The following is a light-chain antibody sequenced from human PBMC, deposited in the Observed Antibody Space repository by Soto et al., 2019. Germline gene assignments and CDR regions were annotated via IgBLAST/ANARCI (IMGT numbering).Light chain of an antibody. J-gene: IGKJ1*01. CDR3: QQYNNWPRT. Sequence: EIVMTQSPATLSVSPEERATLSCTASQSVSSDLAWYHQKPGQAPRLLIYGASTRATGIPARFSGSGYGTEFNLTINSLQSEDFAVYYCQQYNNWPRTFGQGTKVDIK. V-gene: IGKV3-15*01. CDR2: GAS. CDR1: QSVSSD.